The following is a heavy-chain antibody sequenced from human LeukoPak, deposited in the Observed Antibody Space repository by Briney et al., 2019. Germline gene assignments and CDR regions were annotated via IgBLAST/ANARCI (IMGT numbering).Heavy chain of an antibody. Sequence: GASVKVSCKASGGTFSSYTISWVRQAPGQGLEWMGRIIPILGIANYAQKFQGRVTITADKSTSTAYMELSSLRSEDTAVYYCARGSPAHCGGDCFWDAFDIWGQGTMVTVSS. CDR3: ARGSPAHCGGDCFWDAFDI. J-gene: IGHJ3*02. D-gene: IGHD2-21*01. V-gene: IGHV1-69*02. CDR2: IIPILGIA. CDR1: GGTFSSYT.